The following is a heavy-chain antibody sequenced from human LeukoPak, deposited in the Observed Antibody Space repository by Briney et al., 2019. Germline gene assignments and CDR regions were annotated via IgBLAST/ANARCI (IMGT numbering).Heavy chain of an antibody. CDR3: ARAMTGEIPGVPYHFDY. Sequence: SVKVSCKAPGGTFSGFAISWVRQAPGQGLEWMGGIIPIFGSANFAQKFQGRVTITADESTSTAYMELSSLRSEDTAVYYCARAMTGEIPGVPYHFDYWGQGTLVTVSS. CDR2: IIPIFGSA. D-gene: IGHD1-14*01. CDR1: GGTFSGFA. J-gene: IGHJ4*02. V-gene: IGHV1-69*01.